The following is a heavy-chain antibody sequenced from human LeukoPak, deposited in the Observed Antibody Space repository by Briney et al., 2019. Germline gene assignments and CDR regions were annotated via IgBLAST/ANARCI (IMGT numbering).Heavy chain of an antibody. Sequence: ASVKVSCKASGYTFTSYYMHWVRQAPGHGLEWMGIINPSGGSTSYAQKFQGRVTMTRDTSTSTVYMELSSLRSEDTAVYYCARDSRGSGSPPAFDYWGQGTLVTVSS. CDR3: ARDSRGSGSPPAFDY. CDR1: GYTFTSYY. CDR2: INPSGGST. D-gene: IGHD3-10*01. J-gene: IGHJ4*02. V-gene: IGHV1-46*01.